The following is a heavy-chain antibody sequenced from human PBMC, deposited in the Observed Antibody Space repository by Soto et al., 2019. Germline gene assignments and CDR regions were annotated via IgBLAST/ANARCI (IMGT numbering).Heavy chain of an antibody. V-gene: IGHV3-7*01. Sequence: EVQLVESGGGLVQPGGSLRLSCAASGFTFSSYWMTWVRQAPGKGLEWVANIRQDGGEKNYVDSVKGRFSISRDNANNPRYLQMNSLRAEDTAVYHCARDQDIVVGSVVNYDAFDLWGQGTLVTVSS. D-gene: IGHD2-2*01. CDR2: IRQDGGEK. J-gene: IGHJ3*01. CDR1: GFTFSSYW. CDR3: ARDQDIVVGSVVNYDAFDL.